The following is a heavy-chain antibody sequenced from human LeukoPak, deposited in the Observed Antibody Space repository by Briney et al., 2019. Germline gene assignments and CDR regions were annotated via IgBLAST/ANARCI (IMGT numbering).Heavy chain of an antibody. V-gene: IGHV4-34*01. CDR2: INHSGST. D-gene: IGHD3-10*01. CDR3: ARRPRGVIIKTWFDS. J-gene: IGHJ5*01. Sequence: SETLSLTCAVYGGSFSGYYWSWIRQPPGKGLEWSEEINHSGSTNYNPSLKSRVTISVDTSKNQFSLKLSSVTAADTAVYYCARRPRGVIIKTWFDSWGQGTLVTVSS. CDR1: GGSFSGYY.